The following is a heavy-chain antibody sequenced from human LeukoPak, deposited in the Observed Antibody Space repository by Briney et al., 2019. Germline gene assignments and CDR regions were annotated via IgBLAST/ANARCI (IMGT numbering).Heavy chain of an antibody. CDR2: IYYSGTT. V-gene: IGHV4-59*01. CDR3: ARDRGIADWYFDL. Sequence: KPSETLSLTCTVSGGSISSYYWSWIRRPPGKGLEWIGYIYYSGTTNQNPSLKSRVTISVDTSKNQFSLKLSSVTAADTAVYYCARDRGIADWYFDLWGRGTLVTVSS. CDR1: GGSISSYY. D-gene: IGHD6-13*01. J-gene: IGHJ2*01.